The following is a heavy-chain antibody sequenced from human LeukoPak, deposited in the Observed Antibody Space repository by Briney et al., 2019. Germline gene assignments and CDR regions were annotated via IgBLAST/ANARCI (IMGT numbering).Heavy chain of an antibody. CDR1: GFTFSSYS. D-gene: IGHD1-26*01. CDR3: ARDGGGSYYTVRNY. V-gene: IGHV3-21*01. CDR2: ISSSSSYI. J-gene: IGHJ4*02. Sequence: GGSLRLSCAASGFTFSSYSMNWVRQPPGKGLEWVSSISSSSSYIYYADSVKGRFTISRDNAKNSLYLQMNSLRAEDTAVYYCARDGGGSYYTVRNYWGQGTLVTVSS.